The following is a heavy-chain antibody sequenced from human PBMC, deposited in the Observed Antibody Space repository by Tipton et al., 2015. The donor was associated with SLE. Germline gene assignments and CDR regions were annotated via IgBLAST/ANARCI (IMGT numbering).Heavy chain of an antibody. J-gene: IGHJ4*02. CDR1: GESLRAYY. CDR3: ARGDSYGYGNFDS. CDR2: IYDSASA. Sequence: TLSLTCAVYGESLRAYYWTWIRQHPGKGLEWIGYIYDSASAYYSPSLKSRVTMSIDTSKNQFSLKLTSVTAADSAVYYCARGDSYGYGNFDSWGQGTLVTVSS. V-gene: IGHV4-31*11. D-gene: IGHD5-18*01.